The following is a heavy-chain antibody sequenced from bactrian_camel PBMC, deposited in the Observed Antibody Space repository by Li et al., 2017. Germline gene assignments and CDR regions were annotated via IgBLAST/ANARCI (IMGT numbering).Heavy chain of an antibody. CDR1: GTLLENYY. CDR3: ANVVVPRDY. D-gene: IGHD2*01. J-gene: IGHJ4*01. CDR2: ILNDGST. Sequence: VQLVESGGGLVQPGGSLTISCVLYGTLLENYYMTWVRQAPGKGPEWLSGILNDGSTYYGDSVKGRFTISRDNAKNTLYLQLNSLKTEDTAMYYCANVVVPRDYWGQGTQVTVS. V-gene: IGHV3S10*01.